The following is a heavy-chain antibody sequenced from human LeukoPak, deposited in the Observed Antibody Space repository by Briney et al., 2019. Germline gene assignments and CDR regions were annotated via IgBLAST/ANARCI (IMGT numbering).Heavy chain of an antibody. V-gene: IGHV3-23*01. J-gene: IGHJ4*02. CDR2: ISGSGGST. CDR1: GFTFSSYA. D-gene: IGHD2-2*01. CDR3: AKDLLGSSTSCCFDY. Sequence: GGSLRLSCAASGFTFSSYAMGWVRQAPGKGLEWVSAISGSGGSTYYADSVKGRFTISRDNSKNTLYLQMNSLRAEDTAVYYCAKDLLGSSTSCCFDYWGQGTLVTVSS.